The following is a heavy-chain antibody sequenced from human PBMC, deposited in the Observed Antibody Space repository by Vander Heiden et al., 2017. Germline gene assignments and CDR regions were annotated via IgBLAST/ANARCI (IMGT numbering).Heavy chain of an antibody. Sequence: EVQLVESGGGLVQPGGTLSLSCAASGFSFSTNWMSWVRQAPGKGLEWVANIKEDGSEIYYVDSVKGRFTISRDNAKNSLYLQMNSLRAEDTAVYYCAKDSFSKADYWGQGALVTVSS. CDR2: IKEDGSEI. V-gene: IGHV3-7*01. CDR3: AKDSFSKADY. J-gene: IGHJ4*02. CDR1: GFSFSTNW. D-gene: IGHD3-3*02.